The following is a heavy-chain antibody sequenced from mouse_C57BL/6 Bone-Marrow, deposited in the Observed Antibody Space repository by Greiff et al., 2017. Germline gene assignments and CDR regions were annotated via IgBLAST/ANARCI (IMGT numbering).Heavy chain of an antibody. Sequence: VQLQQPGAELVKPGASVKMSCKASGYTFTSYWITWVKQRPGQGLEWIGDIYPGSGSTNYNEKFKSKATLTVDKSSSTAYMQLSSLTSEDSAVYYCARGDSSGTLDYWGQGTSVTVSS. J-gene: IGHJ4*01. CDR3: ARGDSSGTLDY. V-gene: IGHV1-55*01. CDR1: GYTFTSYW. CDR2: IYPGSGST. D-gene: IGHD3-2*02.